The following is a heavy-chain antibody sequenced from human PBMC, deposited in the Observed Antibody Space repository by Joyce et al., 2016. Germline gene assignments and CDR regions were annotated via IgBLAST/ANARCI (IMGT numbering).Heavy chain of an antibody. CDR1: GFTFSNYW. D-gene: IGHD1-1*01. CDR2: IRHDAGER. CDR3: ARNYAAAWYDRFFDL. Sequence: EVQLVESGGGLVQPGGSLRLSCVASGFTFSNYWMTWVRQAPGKGLEWVADIRHDAGERHYLDSVNGRFTISRDNAKNSVYLQMNNLGPEDTAMYYCARNYAAAWYDRFFDLWGRGTLVAVSS. J-gene: IGHJ2*01. V-gene: IGHV3-7*03.